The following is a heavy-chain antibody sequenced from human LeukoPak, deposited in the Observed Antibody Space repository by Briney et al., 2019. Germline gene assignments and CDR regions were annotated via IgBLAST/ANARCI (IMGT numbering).Heavy chain of an antibody. V-gene: IGHV4-39*01. CDR1: GGSISSSTFY. D-gene: IGHD3-9*01. CDR3: ARARYVSSFYAFDI. J-gene: IGHJ3*02. Sequence: SETLSLTCTVSGGSISSSTFYWGWIRQAPGKGLEWIGSIYYSGSTYYSPSLKSRVTISIDTSKNQFSLKLRSVTAADTAIYYCARARYVSSFYAFDIWGQGTLVTVSS. CDR2: IYYSGST.